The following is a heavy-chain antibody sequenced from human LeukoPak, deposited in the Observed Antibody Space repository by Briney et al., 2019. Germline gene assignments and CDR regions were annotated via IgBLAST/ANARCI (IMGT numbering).Heavy chain of an antibody. J-gene: IGHJ3*02. Sequence: PGGSLRLSCAASGFTFSSYSMNWVRQAPGKGLEWVSSISSSSNYIYYADSVKGRFTISRDNAKNSLYLQMNSLRAEDTAVYYCARITRTYYDFWSGYHDAFDIWGQGTMVTVSS. CDR3: ARITRTYYDFWSGYHDAFDI. CDR2: ISSSSNYI. V-gene: IGHV3-21*01. D-gene: IGHD3-3*01. CDR1: GFTFSSYS.